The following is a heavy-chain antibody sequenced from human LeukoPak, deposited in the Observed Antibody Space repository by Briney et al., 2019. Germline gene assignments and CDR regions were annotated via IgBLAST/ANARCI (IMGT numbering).Heavy chain of an antibody. D-gene: IGHD2-2*01. CDR1: GGSFSDYY. CDR2: IDQSGST. CDR3: ARSGCSSTSCYQADY. V-gene: IGHV4-34*01. Sequence: SETLSLTCAVYGGSFSDYYWSWIRQPPGKGPEWIGEIDQSGSTNYNPSLKSRVTISVDTSKNQFSLKLSSVTAADTAVYYCARSGCSSTSCYQADYWGQGTLVTVSS. J-gene: IGHJ4*02.